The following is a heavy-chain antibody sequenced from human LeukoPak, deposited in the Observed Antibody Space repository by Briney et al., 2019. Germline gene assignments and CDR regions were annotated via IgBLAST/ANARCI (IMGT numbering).Heavy chain of an antibody. J-gene: IGHJ3*02. D-gene: IGHD2-2*03. Sequence: GRSLRLSCAASGFTFSSYAMHWVRQAPGKGLEWVAVISYDGSNKYYADSVKGRFTISRDNSKNTLYMQMNSLRAEDTAVYYCAKDLGYCSSTSCSVAFDIWGQGTTVTVSS. V-gene: IGHV3-30-3*01. CDR2: ISYDGSNK. CDR3: AKDLGYCSSTSCSVAFDI. CDR1: GFTFSSYA.